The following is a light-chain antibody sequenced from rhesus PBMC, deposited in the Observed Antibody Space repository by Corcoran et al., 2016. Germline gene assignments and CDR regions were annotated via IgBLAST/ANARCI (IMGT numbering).Light chain of an antibody. CDR1: PSSSSW. V-gene: IGKV1-22*01. CDR2: TAS. Sequence: DIQMTQSPSSLSASVGDTVTITCRASPSSSSWLEWFQQKPGKAPKLLIYTASTLQSGVPPRFSGSGSGTDFPLTISNLQPEDLSAYYWLHYNRSPFTFGGGTKVDIK. J-gene: IGKJ4*01. CDR3: LHYNRSPFT.